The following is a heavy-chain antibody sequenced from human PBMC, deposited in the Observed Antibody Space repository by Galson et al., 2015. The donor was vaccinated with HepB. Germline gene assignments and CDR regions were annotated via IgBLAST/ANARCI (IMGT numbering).Heavy chain of an antibody. Sequence: SLRLSCAASGFTFSSYAMSWVRQAPGKGLEWVSGISGSGGSTYYADSVKGRFTISRDNSTNTLYLQMNSLRAEDTAVSYCAKGAGRPPGYWSQGTLVTVSS. CDR2: ISGSGGST. V-gene: IGHV3-23*01. D-gene: IGHD6-13*01. CDR1: GFTFSSYA. J-gene: IGHJ4*02. CDR3: AKGAGRPPGY.